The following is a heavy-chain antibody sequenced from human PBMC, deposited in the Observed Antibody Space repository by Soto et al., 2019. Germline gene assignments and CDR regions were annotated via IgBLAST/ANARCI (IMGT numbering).Heavy chain of an antibody. CDR3: ASLIVATSSFDY. CDR2: IYYSGST. J-gene: IGHJ4*02. Sequence: QVQLQESGPGLVKPSQTLSLTCTVSGGSISSGGYYWSWIRQHPGKGLEWIGYIYYSGSTYYNPSLKSRDNISVDTSKNQFSLKLSSVTAADTAVYYCASLIVATSSFDYWGQGTLVTVSS. D-gene: IGHD5-12*01. V-gene: IGHV4-31*03. CDR1: GGSISSGGYY.